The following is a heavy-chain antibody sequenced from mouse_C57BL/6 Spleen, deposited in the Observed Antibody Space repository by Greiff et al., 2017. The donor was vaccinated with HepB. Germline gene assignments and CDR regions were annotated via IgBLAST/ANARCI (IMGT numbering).Heavy chain of an antibody. CDR3: AREGDYDDWGFDY. J-gene: IGHJ2*01. CDR1: GYTFTSYG. CDR2: IYPRSGYT. V-gene: IGHV1-81*01. Sequence: QVQLQQSGAELARPGASVKLSCKASGYTFTSYGISWVKQRTGQGLEWIGEIYPRSGYTNYNEKFKGKATLTADKSSSTAYMELRSLTSEDSAVYFCAREGDYDDWGFDYWGQGTTLTVSS. D-gene: IGHD2-4*01.